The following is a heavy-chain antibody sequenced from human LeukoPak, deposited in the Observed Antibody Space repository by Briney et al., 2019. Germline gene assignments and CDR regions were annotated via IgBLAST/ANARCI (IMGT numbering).Heavy chain of an antibody. J-gene: IGHJ4*02. D-gene: IGHD3-3*01. CDR1: GGTFSSYA. CDR2: IIPIFGTA. V-gene: IGHV1-69*05. Sequence: GSSVKVSCKASGGTFSSYAISWVRQAPGQGLEWMGGIIPIFGTANYAQKFQGRVTITTDESTSTAYMELSSLRSEDTAVYYCATVGYYDFWSGHDYWGQGTLVTVSS. CDR3: ATVGYYDFWSGHDY.